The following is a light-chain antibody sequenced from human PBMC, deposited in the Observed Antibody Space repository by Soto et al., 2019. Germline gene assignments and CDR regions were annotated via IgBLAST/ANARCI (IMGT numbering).Light chain of an antibody. J-gene: IGKJ1*01. CDR3: QQYNNWPPKT. CDR2: GAS. CDR1: QSVSSN. Sequence: EIVLTQSPATLSLSPWEGATLSCRASQSVSSNLAWYQQKPGQAPRLLIYGASTRATGIPARFSGSGSGTEFTLTISSLQSEDFAVYYCQQYNNWPPKTFGQGTKVDIK. V-gene: IGKV3-15*01.